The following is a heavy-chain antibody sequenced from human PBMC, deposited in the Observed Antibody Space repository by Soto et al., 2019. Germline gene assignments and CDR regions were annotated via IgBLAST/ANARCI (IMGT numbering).Heavy chain of an antibody. CDR3: ARPSDVGLASSFEY. V-gene: IGHV5-51*01. CDR2: ICPGNSNT. Sequence: GESLKISCKGSGYSFTNYWIGWVRQMPGTGLEWMGIICPGNSNTRYSPSFEGQVTMSADKSISTAYLQWSSLRASDTAIYFCARPSDVGLASSFEYWGQGTQVTVSS. J-gene: IGHJ4*02. CDR1: GYSFTNYW.